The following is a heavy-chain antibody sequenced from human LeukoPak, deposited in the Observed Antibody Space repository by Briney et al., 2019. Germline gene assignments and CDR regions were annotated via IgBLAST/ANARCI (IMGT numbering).Heavy chain of an antibody. CDR3: ARDGVVPAARDAFDI. Sequence: SVKVSCKASGGTFSSYAISWVRQAPGQGLEWMGGIIPIFGTANYAQKFQGRVTITTDESTSTAYMELSSLRSKDTAVYYCARDGVVPAARDAFDIWGQGTMVTVSS. J-gene: IGHJ3*02. CDR2: IIPIFGTA. V-gene: IGHV1-69*05. D-gene: IGHD2-2*01. CDR1: GGTFSSYA.